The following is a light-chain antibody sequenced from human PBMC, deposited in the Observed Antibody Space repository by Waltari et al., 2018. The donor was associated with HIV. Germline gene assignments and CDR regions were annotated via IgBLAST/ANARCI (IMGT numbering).Light chain of an antibody. J-gene: IGKJ4*01. CDR3: QQTFTTPLT. Sequence: DIQIIQSPSSLSASIGDRVTITCQTSQYINMYLNWYQQKPGKAPSLLIFDASTLHTGVPSRFSASASGTTFSLAISSLQPDDIATYYCQQTFTTPLTFGAGTKMEI. V-gene: IGKV1-39*01. CDR2: DAS. CDR1: QYINMY.